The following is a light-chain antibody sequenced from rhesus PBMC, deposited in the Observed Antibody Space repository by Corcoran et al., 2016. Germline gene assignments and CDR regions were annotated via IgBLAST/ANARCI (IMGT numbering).Light chain of an antibody. V-gene: IGKV1-19*01. CDR3: QQYDDLPRT. J-gene: IGKJ4*01. Sequence: DIQMTQSPSSLSASVGDKVTITCHASQDISSWLAWYQQKPGKAPKPLIYYAATLQSGVPSRFSGSGSGSDYTLTVSSLQPEDFATYYCQQYDDLPRTFGEGTKVEIK. CDR2: YAA. CDR1: QDISSW.